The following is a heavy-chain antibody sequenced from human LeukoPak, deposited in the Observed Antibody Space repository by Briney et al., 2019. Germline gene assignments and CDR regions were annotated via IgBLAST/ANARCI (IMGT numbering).Heavy chain of an antibody. J-gene: IGHJ4*02. CDR1: GASISDAAYY. CDR2: IYYSGST. V-gene: IGHV4-31*03. CDR3: SGVGGYYRVDY. Sequence: SQTLSLTCTVSGASISDAAYYWSWIRQHPGEGLEWIGYIYYSGSTSYNPSLKSRVTISVDTSKNHFSLKLTSVTAADTAVYYCSGVGGYYRVDYWGQGTLVTVSS. D-gene: IGHD3-22*01.